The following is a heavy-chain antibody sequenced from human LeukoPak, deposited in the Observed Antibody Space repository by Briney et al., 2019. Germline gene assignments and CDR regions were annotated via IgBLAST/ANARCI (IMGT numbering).Heavy chain of an antibody. CDR1: GYSISGGYY. CDR2: IYHTGST. CDR3: ARVGDYSNYVLSY. J-gene: IGHJ4*02. D-gene: IGHD4-11*01. V-gene: IGHV4-38-2*02. Sequence: SETLSLTCTVSGYSISGGYYWGWIRQPPGKGLEWIGSIYHTGSTYYNPSLKSRVTISVDTSKNQFSLKLSSATAADTAVYYCARVGDYSNYVLSYWGQGTLVTVSS.